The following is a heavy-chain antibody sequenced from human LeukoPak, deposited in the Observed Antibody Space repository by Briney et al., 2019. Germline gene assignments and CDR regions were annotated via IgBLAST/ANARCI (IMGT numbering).Heavy chain of an antibody. J-gene: IGHJ6*02. CDR1: GGSISSGGYY. CDR2: IYYSGST. D-gene: IGHD6-13*01. V-gene: IGHV4-30-4*08. Sequence: SQTLSLTCTVSGGSISSGGYYWSWIRQHPGKGLEWIGYIYYSGSTYYNPSLKSRVTISVDTSKNQFSLKLSSVTAADTAVYYCARDLLIAAAGIDYYYGMDVWGQGTTVTVSS. CDR3: ARDLLIAAAGIDYYYGMDV.